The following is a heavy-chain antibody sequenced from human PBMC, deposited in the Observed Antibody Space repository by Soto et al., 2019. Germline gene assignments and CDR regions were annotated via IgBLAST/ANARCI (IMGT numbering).Heavy chain of an antibody. J-gene: IGHJ6*02. CDR3: ASATISPVSATLYHYGMDV. CDR1: GGTFNNFA. D-gene: IGHD6-25*01. CDR2: IMPVFHTT. V-gene: IGHV1-69*01. Sequence: QVQLVQSGAEVKKPGSSVKVSCQASGGTFNNFAFTWVRQAPGQGLEWLGGIMPVFHTTNIAQTFQDRITVTADAFTSTVYMEMTSLSYDATAVYYCASATISPVSATLYHYGMDVWGQGTTVTVSS.